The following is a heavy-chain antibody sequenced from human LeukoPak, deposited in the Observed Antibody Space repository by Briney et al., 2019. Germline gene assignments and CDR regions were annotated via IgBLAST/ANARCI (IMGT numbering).Heavy chain of an antibody. CDR2: ISAYNGNT. J-gene: IGHJ4*02. CDR1: GYTFTSYG. D-gene: IGHD3-10*01. Sequence: GASVKVSCKASGYTFTSYGISWVRQAPGQGLERMGWISAYNGNTNYAQKLQGRVTMTTDTSTSTAYMELKSLRSDDTAVYYCARDGASGPMVRGVIIKRFPDLWGQGTLVTVSS. V-gene: IGHV1-18*01. CDR3: ARDGASGPMVRGVIIKRFPDL.